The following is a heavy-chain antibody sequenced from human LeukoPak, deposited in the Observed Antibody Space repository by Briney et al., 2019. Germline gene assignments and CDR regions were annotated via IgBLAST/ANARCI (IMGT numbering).Heavy chain of an antibody. V-gene: IGHV3-21*01. D-gene: IGHD2-15*01. CDR3: ARDSTSGGAYYFDY. Sequence: GGSLRLSCAASGFTFSSYSMNWVRQAPGQGLEGVSSISSSSSYIYYADSVKGRFTISRDNAKNSLYLQMNSLRAEDTAVHYCARDSTSGGAYYFDYWGQGTLVTVSS. J-gene: IGHJ4*02. CDR2: ISSSSSYI. CDR1: GFTFSSYS.